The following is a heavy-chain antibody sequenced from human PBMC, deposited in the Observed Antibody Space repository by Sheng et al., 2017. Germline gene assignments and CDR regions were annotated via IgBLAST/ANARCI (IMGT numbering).Heavy chain of an antibody. J-gene: IGHJ4*02. CDR1: GGSFSSYY. Sequence: QVQVQQWGAGLLKSSETLSLTCAVYGGSFSSYYWSWIRQPPGKGLEWIGEINHSGGTNYNPSLKSRVTISVDTSKKQFSLKLSSVTAADTAVYYCATTEPNIGYWGQGTLVTVSS. D-gene: IGHD4-17*01. V-gene: IGHV4-34*01. CDR2: INHSGGT. CDR3: ATTEPNIGY.